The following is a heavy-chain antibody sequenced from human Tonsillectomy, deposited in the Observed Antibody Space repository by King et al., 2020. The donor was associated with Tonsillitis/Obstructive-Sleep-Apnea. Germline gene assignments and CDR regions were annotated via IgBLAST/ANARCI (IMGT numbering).Heavy chain of an antibody. CDR3: ARGGILSAGAPDF. CDR2: IDPSDSYT. Sequence: QLVQFGVEVKKPGESLRISCKGSGYSFTSYWISWVRQMPGKGLECMGRIDPSDSYTNYSPSFQGHVTISADKSISTAYLQWSSLKASDTAMYYCARGGILSAGAPDFWGQGTLVTVSS. J-gene: IGHJ4*02. V-gene: IGHV5-10-1*01. D-gene: IGHD6-13*01. CDR1: GYSFTSYW.